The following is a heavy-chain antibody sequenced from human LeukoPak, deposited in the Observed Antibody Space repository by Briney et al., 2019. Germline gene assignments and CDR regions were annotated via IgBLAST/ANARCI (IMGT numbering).Heavy chain of an antibody. Sequence: GGSLRLSCVASGFIFSSYEMNWVRQTPGKGLEWVSGINWNGGSTGHADSVKGRFTISRDNDKNSLYLQMNSLRAEDTALYYCARRGFDWLSPFDLWGRGTLVTVSA. CDR3: ARRGFDWLSPFDL. CDR1: GFIFSSYE. D-gene: IGHD3-9*01. CDR2: INWNGGST. V-gene: IGHV3-20*04. J-gene: IGHJ2*01.